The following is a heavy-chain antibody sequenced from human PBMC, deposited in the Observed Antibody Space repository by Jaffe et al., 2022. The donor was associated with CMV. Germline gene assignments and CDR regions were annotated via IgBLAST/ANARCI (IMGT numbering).Heavy chain of an antibody. V-gene: IGHV3-23*01. CDR3: ARLTSGWFEDH. CDR1: GFTFSTYA. D-gene: IGHD6-19*01. CDR2: IDKNDGAT. J-gene: IGHJ4*02. Sequence: EFYLLESGGGLVQPGGSLRLSCAASGFTFSTYAMTWVRQAPGKGLEWVSVIDKNDGATFYADSVKGRFTISRDNLNNAVSLQMNSLRAEDTAVYYCARLTSGWFEDHWGQGALVIVSS.